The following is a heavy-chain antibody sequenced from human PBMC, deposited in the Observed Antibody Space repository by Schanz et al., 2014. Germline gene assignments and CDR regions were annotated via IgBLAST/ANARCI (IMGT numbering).Heavy chain of an antibody. CDR1: GYTFTTYA. CDR2: IDPRDGAT. V-gene: IGHV1-46*03. Sequence: QVQLVQSGSELKKPGASVNISCKASGYTFTTYALNWVRQAPGQGLEWMGIIDPRDGATNYGVKFQGRVTMARDTSTTTVSMHLRGLRPDDTAVYYCALEHNSPSGAGQFWGQGTLITVSS. CDR3: ALEHNSPSGAGQF. D-gene: IGHD1-1*01. J-gene: IGHJ4*02.